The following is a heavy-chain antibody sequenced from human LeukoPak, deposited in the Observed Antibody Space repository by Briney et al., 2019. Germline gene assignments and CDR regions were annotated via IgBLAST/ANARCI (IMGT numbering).Heavy chain of an antibody. Sequence: SETLSVTCAVYGGSFSGYYWSWIRQPPGKGLEWIGEINHSGSTNYNPSLKSRVTISVDTSKNQFSLKLSSVTAADTAVYYCARGRPGSSYIYWGQGTLVTVSS. J-gene: IGHJ4*02. CDR1: GGSFSGYY. CDR2: INHSGST. D-gene: IGHD3-10*01. V-gene: IGHV4-34*01. CDR3: ARGRPGSSYIY.